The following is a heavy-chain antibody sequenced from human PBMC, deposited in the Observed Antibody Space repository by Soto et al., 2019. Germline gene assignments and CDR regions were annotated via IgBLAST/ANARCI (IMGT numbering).Heavy chain of an antibody. CDR1: GFTFSSYA. CDR2: ISGGGGTT. CDR3: AGVWAVAGTRY. Sequence: GGSLRLSCAASGFTFSSYAMSWVRQAPGKGLEWVSAISGGGGTTYYADSVKGRFTISRDNSKNTLYLQVNSLRAEDTAIYYCAGVWAVAGTRYWGQGTLVTVSS. V-gene: IGHV3-23*01. J-gene: IGHJ4*02. D-gene: IGHD6-19*01.